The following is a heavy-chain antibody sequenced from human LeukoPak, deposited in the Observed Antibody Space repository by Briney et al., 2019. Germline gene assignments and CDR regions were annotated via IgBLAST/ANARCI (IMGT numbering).Heavy chain of an antibody. CDR2: IYYSKNT. J-gene: IGHJ4*02. CDR3: VSPRGFSYGYFDY. Sequence: ASETLSLTCTVSGGSISSYYRSWIRQPPGKGLEWIGSIYYSKNTYYNPSLKSRVTISADTSKNQFSLTLGSVSATDTAVYYCVSPRGFSYGYFDYWGQGTLVTVSS. V-gene: IGHV4-59*05. CDR1: GGSISSYY. D-gene: IGHD5-18*01.